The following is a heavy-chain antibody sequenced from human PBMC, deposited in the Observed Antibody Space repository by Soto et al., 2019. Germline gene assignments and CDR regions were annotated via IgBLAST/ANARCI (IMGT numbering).Heavy chain of an antibody. CDR2: IGGSGDST. CDR3: AKEISQPQILEKD. CDR1: GFMFSSYA. Sequence: GSLRLSCAASGFMFSSYAMSWVRQAPGKGLEWVSAIGGSGDSTYYADSVKGRFTISRENSKNTLYLQMNSLRAEDTAVYYCAKEISQPQILEKDWGQGIQVTVSS. D-gene: IGHD3-3*02. V-gene: IGHV3-23*01. J-gene: IGHJ4*02.